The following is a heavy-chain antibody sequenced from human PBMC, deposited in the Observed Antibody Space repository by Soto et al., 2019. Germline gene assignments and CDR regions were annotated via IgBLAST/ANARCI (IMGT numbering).Heavy chain of an antibody. Sequence: EVQLVDSGGVLVKPGGSLRLSCAASEFTFRNASMSWVRQAPGKGLEWVGRIKSKANGGTADLAAPVKGTYTISRDDSKNTLYLQMHSRKMEVTAVYYCTTEPHLHYGGKGTLVTVSS. CDR1: EFTFRNAS. CDR2: IKSKANGGTA. V-gene: IGHV3-15*01. J-gene: IGHJ1*01. D-gene: IGHD3-16*01. CDR3: TTEPHLHY.